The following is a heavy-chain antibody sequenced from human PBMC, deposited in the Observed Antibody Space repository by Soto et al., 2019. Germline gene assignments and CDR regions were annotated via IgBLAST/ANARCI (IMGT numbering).Heavy chain of an antibody. V-gene: IGHV5-10-1*01. D-gene: IGHD3-16*02. CDR3: ARPGNTLSDYYGMDV. CDR1: GYSFTSYW. Sequence: PGESLKISCKGSGYSFTSYWISWVRQMPGKGLEWMGRIDPSDSYTNYSPSFQGHVTISADKSISTAYLQWSSLKASDTAMYYCARPGNTLSDYYGMDVWGQGTTVTVYS. J-gene: IGHJ6*02. CDR2: IDPSDSYT.